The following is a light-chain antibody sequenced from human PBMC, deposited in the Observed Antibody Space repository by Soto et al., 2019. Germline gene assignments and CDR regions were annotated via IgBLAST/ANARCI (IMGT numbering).Light chain of an antibody. CDR2: DAS. J-gene: IGKJ1*01. CDR3: QQFAISTT. V-gene: IGKV1-5*01. CDR1: HNIERW. Sequence: IQMTQSPSTLSASVGDRVTITCRASHNIERWMAWYQQKPGKAPSLLIFDASTLHSGVPSRFSGSGSGTDFTLIISSLQPDDFATYYCQQFAISTTFGQGTKVDI.